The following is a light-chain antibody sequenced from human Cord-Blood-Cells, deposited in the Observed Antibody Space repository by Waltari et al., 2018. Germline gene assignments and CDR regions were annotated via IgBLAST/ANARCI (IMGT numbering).Light chain of an antibody. V-gene: IGKV3-11*01. CDR1: QSVSSY. J-gene: IGKJ1*01. CDR3: QQRSNWWT. Sequence: TVLTQSPATLSLSPGERHTLSCRASQSVSSYLAWYQQKPGQAPRLLIYDASNRATGIPARFSGSGSGTDFTLTISSLEPEDFAVYYCQQRSNWWTFGQGTKVEIK. CDR2: DAS.